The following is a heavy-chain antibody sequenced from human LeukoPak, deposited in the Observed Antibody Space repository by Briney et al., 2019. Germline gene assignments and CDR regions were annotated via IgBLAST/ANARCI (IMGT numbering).Heavy chain of an antibody. CDR3: VAVNMQLWYDY. CDR1: GGSISSGGYS. V-gene: IGHV4-30-2*01. D-gene: IGHD3-10*01. J-gene: IGHJ4*02. CDR2: IYHSGST. Sequence: SETLSLTCAVSGGSISSGGYSWSWIRQPPGKGLEWIGYIYHSGSTYYNPSLKSRVTISVDRSKNQFSLKLSSVTAADTAVYYCVAVNMQLWYDYWGQGTLVTVSS.